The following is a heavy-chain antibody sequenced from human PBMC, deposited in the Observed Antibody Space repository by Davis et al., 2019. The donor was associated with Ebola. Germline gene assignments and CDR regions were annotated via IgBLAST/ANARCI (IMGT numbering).Heavy chain of an antibody. CDR1: GFTFSSYW. V-gene: IGHV3-74*01. J-gene: IGHJ4*02. Sequence: PGGSLRPSCAASGFTFSSYWTHWVRQAPGKGLVWVSRIKSDGSSTYYADSVKGRFTISRDNSKNTLYLQMNSLRAEDTAVYYCARGVGKTAPDYWGQGTLVTVSS. CDR3: ARGVGKTAPDY. D-gene: IGHD1-26*01. CDR2: IKSDGSST.